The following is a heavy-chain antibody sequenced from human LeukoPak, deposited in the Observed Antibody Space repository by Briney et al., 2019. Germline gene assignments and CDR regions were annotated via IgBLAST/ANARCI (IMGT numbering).Heavy chain of an antibody. V-gene: IGHV3-23*01. D-gene: IGHD6-19*01. J-gene: IGHJ4*02. CDR1: GFTLTNYA. Sequence: GGCLRLSCAASGFTLTNYAMNWVRQTPGKGLEWVSGISRGNTYYADSVRGRFTISRDSSKNTLYLHMDFLRAEDTAVYLCAKGFTTGWSEGYLDYWGQGTLVSVSS. CDR3: AKGFTTGWSEGYLDY. CDR2: ISRGNT.